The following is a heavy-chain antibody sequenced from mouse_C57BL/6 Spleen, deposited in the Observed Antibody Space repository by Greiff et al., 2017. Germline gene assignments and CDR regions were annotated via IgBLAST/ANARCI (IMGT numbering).Heavy chain of an antibody. CDR3: ARSGGNYDAWFAY. Sequence: QVQLQQSGPELVKPGASVKISCKASGYAFSSSWMNWVKQRPGKGLEWIGRIYPGDGDTNYNGKFKGKATLTADKSSSTAYMQLSSLTSEDSAVYCCARSGGNYDAWFAYWGQGTLVTVSA. J-gene: IGHJ3*01. D-gene: IGHD2-1*01. V-gene: IGHV1-82*01. CDR2: IYPGDGDT. CDR1: GYAFSSSW.